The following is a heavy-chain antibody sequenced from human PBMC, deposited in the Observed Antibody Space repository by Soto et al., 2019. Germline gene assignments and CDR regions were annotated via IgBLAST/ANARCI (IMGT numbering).Heavy chain of an antibody. CDR3: ARIESIARNWFDP. CDR2: IDPVDSYA. CDR1: GFSFTNYW. Sequence: PGESLKISCKTSGFSFTNYWITWVRQVPGKGLEWMGNIDPVDSYANYSPSFQGHVTFSVDTSISTAFLHWSSLKASGSATYFCARIESIARNWFDPWGQGTLVTVSS. V-gene: IGHV5-10-1*01. J-gene: IGHJ5*02. D-gene: IGHD6-13*01.